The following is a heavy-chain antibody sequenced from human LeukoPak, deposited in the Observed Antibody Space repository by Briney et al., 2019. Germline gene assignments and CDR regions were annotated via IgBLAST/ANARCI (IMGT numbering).Heavy chain of an antibody. CDR3: AKTTSPYYYYYGMDL. Sequence: GSLRLSCAASGFTFSSYAMSWVRQAPGKGLEWVSAISGSGGSTYYADSVKGRFTISRDNSKNTLYLQMNSLRAEDTAVYYCAKTTSPYYYYYGMDLWVQGTTVTVSS. CDR2: ISGSGGST. J-gene: IGHJ6*02. D-gene: IGHD1-1*01. CDR1: GFTFSSYA. V-gene: IGHV3-23*01.